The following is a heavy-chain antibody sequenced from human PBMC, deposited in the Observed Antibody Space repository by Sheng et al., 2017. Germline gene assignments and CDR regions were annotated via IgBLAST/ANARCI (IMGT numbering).Heavy chain of an antibody. D-gene: IGHD6-19*01. CDR1: GFTFSSYG. J-gene: IGHJ4*02. V-gene: IGHV3-33*01. CDR2: IWYDGSNK. Sequence: QVQLVESGGGVVQPGRSLRLSCAASGFTFSSYGMHWVRQAPGKGLEWVAVIWYDGSNKYYADSVKGRFTISRDNSKNTLYLQMNSLRAEDTAVYYCARGGQGQWLVSHIDYWGQGTLVTVSS. CDR3: ARGGQGQWLVSHIDY.